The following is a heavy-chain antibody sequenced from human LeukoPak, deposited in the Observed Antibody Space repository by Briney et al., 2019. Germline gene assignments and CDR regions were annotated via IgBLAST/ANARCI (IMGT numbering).Heavy chain of an antibody. Sequence: ASVKVSCKASGGTFSSYAISWVRQAPGQGLEWMGGIIPIFGTANYAQKFQGRVTITADESTSTAYMELSSLRSEDTAVYYCARGYDSSGYYYAYYYCYMDVWGKGTTVTVSS. D-gene: IGHD3-22*01. CDR3: ARGYDSSGYYYAYYYCYMDV. J-gene: IGHJ6*03. CDR2: IIPIFGTA. CDR1: GGTFSSYA. V-gene: IGHV1-69*01.